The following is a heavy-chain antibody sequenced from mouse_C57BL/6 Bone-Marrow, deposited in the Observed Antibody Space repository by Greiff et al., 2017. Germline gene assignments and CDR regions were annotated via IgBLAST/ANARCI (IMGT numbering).Heavy chain of an antibody. CDR3: ARDGSSYNYAMDY. J-gene: IGHJ4*01. CDR1: GYTFTSYW. Sequence: VQLQQPGAELVMPGASVKLSCKASGYTFTSYWMHWVKQRPGQGLEWIGEIDPSDSYTNYNQKFKGKSTLTVDKSSSTAYMQLRSLTSEDSAVYYCARDGSSYNYAMDYWGQGTSVTVSS. CDR2: IDPSDSYT. D-gene: IGHD1-1*01. V-gene: IGHV1-69*01.